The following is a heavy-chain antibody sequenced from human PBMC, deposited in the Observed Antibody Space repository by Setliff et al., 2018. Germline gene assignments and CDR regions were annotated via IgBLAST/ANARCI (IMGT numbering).Heavy chain of an antibody. D-gene: IGHD3-10*01. CDR2: INPGGLTS. CDR3: GRRQPVDYGLNSRYKNWFDY. CDR1: GYSFTSHY. Sequence: ASVKVSCKTSGYSFTSHYMHWVRQAPGQGLEWMGIINPGGLTSSSTQKFEGRVTMTRDTSTSTVYMELNSLTSDDTAVYYCGRRQPVDYGLNSRYKNWFDYWGQGTLVTVSS. V-gene: IGHV1-46*01. J-gene: IGHJ5*01.